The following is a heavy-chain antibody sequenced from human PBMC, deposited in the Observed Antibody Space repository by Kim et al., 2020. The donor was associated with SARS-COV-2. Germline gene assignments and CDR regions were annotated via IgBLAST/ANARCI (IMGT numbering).Heavy chain of an antibody. CDR3: AKTPARQQLVHPLDY. CDR2: ISGSGGST. V-gene: IGHV3-23*01. Sequence: GGSLRLSCAASGFTFSSYAMSWVRQAPGKGLEWVSAISGSGGSTYYADSGKGRFTISRDNSKNTLYLQMNSQRAEDTAVYYGAKTPARQQLVHPLDYWGQGTLVTVSS. J-gene: IGHJ4*02. CDR1: GFTFSSYA. D-gene: IGHD6-13*01.